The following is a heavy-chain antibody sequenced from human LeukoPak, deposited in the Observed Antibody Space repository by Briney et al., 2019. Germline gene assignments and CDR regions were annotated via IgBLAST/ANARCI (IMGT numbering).Heavy chain of an antibody. CDR1: GFTFSSYG. D-gene: IGHD6-19*01. J-gene: IGHJ4*02. V-gene: IGHV3-30*18. CDR2: ISYDGSNK. CDR3: ANLDGSSGWPFDY. Sequence: PGGSLRVSCAASGFTFSSYGMHWVRQAPGKGLEWVAVISYDGSNKYYADSVKGRFTISRDNSKNTLYLQMNSLRAEDTAVYYCANLDGSSGWPFDYWGQGTLVTVSS.